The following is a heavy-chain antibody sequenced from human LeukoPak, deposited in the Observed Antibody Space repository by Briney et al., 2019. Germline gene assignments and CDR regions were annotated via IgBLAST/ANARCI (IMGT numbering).Heavy chain of an antibody. CDR3: AKEVSWRVAGTMGLDY. J-gene: IGHJ4*02. Sequence: GGSLRLSCAASGFTFSSYAMSWVRQAPGKGLQWVSTITGTTHYADSVRGRFTISRDNSKNILYLQMNSLSTEDTAIYYCAKEVSWRVAGTMGLDYWGQGTLVTVSS. CDR2: ITGTT. D-gene: IGHD6-19*01. V-gene: IGHV3-23*01. CDR1: GFTFSSYA.